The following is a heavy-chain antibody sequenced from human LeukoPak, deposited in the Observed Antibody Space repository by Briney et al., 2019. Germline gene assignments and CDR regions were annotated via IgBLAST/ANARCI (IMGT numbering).Heavy chain of an antibody. CDR3: AKAGPGDGDSYGWVEWDYYYYMDV. Sequence: PGGSLRLSCAASGFIFSSYAMSWVRQAPGKGLEWVSAISGSGGSTYYADSVKGRFTISRDNSKNTLYLQMNSLRAEDTAVYYCAKAGPGDGDSYGWVEWDYYYYMDVWGKGTTVTVSS. CDR1: GFIFSSYA. J-gene: IGHJ6*03. D-gene: IGHD5-18*01. V-gene: IGHV3-23*01. CDR2: ISGSGGST.